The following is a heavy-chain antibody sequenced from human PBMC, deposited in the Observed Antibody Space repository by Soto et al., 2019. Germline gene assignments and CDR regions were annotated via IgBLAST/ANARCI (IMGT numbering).Heavy chain of an antibody. Sequence: PGGSLRLSCAASGFTFSHYAMSWVRQAPGRGLEWVSTISGGDGSTYYADSVKGRFTISRDNSKNTLYLQMNSLRAEDTAVYYCAKKFHYGSGTYLYYFDYWGQGTLVTVSS. J-gene: IGHJ4*02. CDR1: GFTFSHYA. CDR3: AKKFHYGSGTYLYYFDY. CDR2: ISGGDGST. V-gene: IGHV3-23*01. D-gene: IGHD3-10*01.